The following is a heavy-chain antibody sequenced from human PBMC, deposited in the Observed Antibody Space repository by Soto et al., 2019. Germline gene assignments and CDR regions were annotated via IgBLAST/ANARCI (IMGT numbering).Heavy chain of an antibody. J-gene: IGHJ4*02. Sequence: GGSLRLSCAASGFTFSSYGMHWVRQAPGKGLEWVAVIWYDGSNKYYADSVKGRFTISRDNSKNTLYLQMNSLRAEDTAVYYCARDPWCSGGSCLSFDYWGQGTPVTVSS. CDR3: ARDPWCSGGSCLSFDY. CDR1: GFTFSSYG. V-gene: IGHV3-33*01. CDR2: IWYDGSNK. D-gene: IGHD2-15*01.